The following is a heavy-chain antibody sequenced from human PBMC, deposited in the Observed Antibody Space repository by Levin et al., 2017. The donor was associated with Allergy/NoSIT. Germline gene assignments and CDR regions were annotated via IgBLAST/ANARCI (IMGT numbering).Heavy chain of an antibody. J-gene: IGHJ4*02. Sequence: RTGGSLRLSCVVSGFTFSSYAMSWIRQTPDKGLEWISIISGNSRTIYYADSVRGRFTISRDNSKNTLYLQMNSLSAQDTALYYCVSYRDGPYIHIAYWGQGTRVPVSS. CDR2: ISGNSRTI. CDR1: GFTFSSYA. D-gene: IGHD3-16*02. V-gene: IGHV3-23*01. CDR3: VSYRDGPYIHIAY.